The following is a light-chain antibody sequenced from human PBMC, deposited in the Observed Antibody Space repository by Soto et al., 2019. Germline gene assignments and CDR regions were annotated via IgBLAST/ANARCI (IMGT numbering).Light chain of an antibody. CDR3: SSYTSSSTYV. J-gene: IGLJ1*01. V-gene: IGLV2-14*01. CDR1: STDISRYNY. Sequence: QSGLTQPASVSGTPGQSITISCTGNSTDISRYNYVSWYQQHRGKATNLMIYDVSNRPSGVSNRFYGSKSGNTASLTISGLQAEDDADYYCSSYTSSSTYVFGTGTKVTVL. CDR2: DVS.